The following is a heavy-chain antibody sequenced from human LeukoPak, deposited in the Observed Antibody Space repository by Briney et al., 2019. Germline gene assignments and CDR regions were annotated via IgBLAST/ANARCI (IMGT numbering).Heavy chain of an antibody. J-gene: IGHJ5*01. D-gene: IGHD1-26*01. CDR2: IYPGDSDT. V-gene: IGHV5-51*01. CDR1: GYSFTSYW. CDR3: ARVYSGSYYGWFDS. Sequence: ESLKISCKGSGYSFTSYWIGWMRQMPGKGLEWMGIIYPGDSDTRYSPSFEGQVTISADKSISTAFLQWRSLQASDTAMYYCARVYSGSYYGWFDSWGQGTLVTVSS.